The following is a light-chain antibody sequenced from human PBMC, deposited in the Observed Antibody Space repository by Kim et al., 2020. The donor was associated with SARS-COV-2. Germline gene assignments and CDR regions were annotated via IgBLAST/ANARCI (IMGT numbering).Light chain of an antibody. CDR1: TGPDSIGRI. V-gene: IGLV7-46*01. J-gene: IGLJ2*01. CDR2: GTG. Sequence: PGWTVPYTCDPGTGPDSIGRIPYRFERKPGQAPRTLIYGTGNRHSWTPARFSGSLLGGEAALTLSAAQPEGEADYYCLLSYCGSRVFGGGTQLTVL. CDR3: LLSYCGSRV.